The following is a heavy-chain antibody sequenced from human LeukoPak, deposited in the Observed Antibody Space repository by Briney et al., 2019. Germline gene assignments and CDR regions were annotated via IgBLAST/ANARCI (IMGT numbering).Heavy chain of an antibody. V-gene: IGHV1-2*02. J-gene: IGHJ4*02. CDR3: AREKIGSGYDQALDY. CDR1: GYTFTSNY. CDR2: INPADGGT. D-gene: IGHD5-12*01. Sequence: ASVKVSCKAFGYTFTSNYMHWVRQAPGQGLEWMGWINPADGGTKFAQNFQVRVTMTSDTSISTAYMELSSLRSDDTAVYYCAREKIGSGYDQALDYWGQGTMVTVSS.